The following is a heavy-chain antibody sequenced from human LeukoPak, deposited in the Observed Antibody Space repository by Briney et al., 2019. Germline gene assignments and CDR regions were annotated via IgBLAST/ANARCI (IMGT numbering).Heavy chain of an antibody. CDR2: IYTSGST. V-gene: IGHV4-4*07. CDR1: GGSISSYY. D-gene: IGHD3-10*01. Sequence: SETLSLTCTVSGGSISSYYWSWIRQPAGKGLEWIGRIYTSGSTNYNPSLKSRVTMSVDTSKNQFSLKLSSVTAADTAVYYCAREIITIPTGAFDIWGPGTMVTVSS. CDR3: AREIITIPTGAFDI. J-gene: IGHJ3*02.